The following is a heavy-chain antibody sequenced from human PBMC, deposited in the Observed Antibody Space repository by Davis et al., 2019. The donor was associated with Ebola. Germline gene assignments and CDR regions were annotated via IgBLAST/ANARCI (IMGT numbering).Heavy chain of an antibody. CDR1: RYPIITGYY. V-gene: IGHV4-38-2*02. CDR3: ARDRNYDYVWEK. D-gene: IGHD3-16*01. J-gene: IGHJ4*02. CDR2: IYHDGST. Sequence: GSLRLSCTVSRYPIITGYYWGWIRQSPGKGLEWIGGIYHDGSTIYNPSLKSRVTMSVDTPKNQFSLKMMSVTAADTAVYYCARDRNYDYVWEKWGQGTLVTVSS.